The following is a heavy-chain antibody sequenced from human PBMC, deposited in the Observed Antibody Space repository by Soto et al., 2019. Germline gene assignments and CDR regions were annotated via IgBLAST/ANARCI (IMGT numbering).Heavy chain of an antibody. V-gene: IGHV3-33*01. CDR1: GFTFSSYG. J-gene: IGHJ4*02. D-gene: IGHD2-21*01. CDR2: IWYDGSSK. CDR3: ARAPSIPVYFDY. Sequence: QVQLVESGGGVVQPGRSLRLSCAASGFTFSSYGMHWVRQAPGKGLEWVAVIWYDGSSKYYADSVKGRFTISRDNSKNTLYLQMNSLRAEDTAVYYCARAPSIPVYFDYWGQGTLVTVSS.